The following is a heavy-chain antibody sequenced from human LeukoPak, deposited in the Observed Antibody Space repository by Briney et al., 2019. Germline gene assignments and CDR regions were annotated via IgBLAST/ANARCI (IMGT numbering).Heavy chain of an antibody. CDR2: IHTSGST. V-gene: IGHV4-4*07. J-gene: IGHJ6*03. CDR3: ARTTIYYYMDV. Sequence: PSETLSLTCTVSGGSISSYYWSWIRQPAGRGLEWIGRIHTSGSTNYNPSLKSRVTISADKSKNQLSLKLISMTAADTAVYYCARTTIYYYMDVWGKGTTVTVSS. D-gene: IGHD5-12*01. CDR1: GGSISSYY.